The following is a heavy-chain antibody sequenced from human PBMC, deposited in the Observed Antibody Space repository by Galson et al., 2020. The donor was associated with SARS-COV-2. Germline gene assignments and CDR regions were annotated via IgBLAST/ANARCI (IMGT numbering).Heavy chain of an antibody. V-gene: IGHV4-39*01. D-gene: IGHD1-26*01. CDR2: IINNGRS. Sequence: SESLSLTCAVSGVTVSGYGKYWAWIPRAPGMGRESLGSIINNGRSYNNPYPRSRFTISVDASRNQFSLEVSSVTAADTAVYYCARHLLVGPTTYNWFDPWGQGTLVTVSS. CDR1: GVTVSGYGKY. CDR3: ARHLLVGPTTYNWFDP. J-gene: IGHJ5*02.